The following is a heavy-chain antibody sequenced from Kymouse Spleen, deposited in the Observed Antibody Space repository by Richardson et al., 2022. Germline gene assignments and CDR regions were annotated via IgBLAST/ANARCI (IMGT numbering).Heavy chain of an antibody. D-gene: IGHD3-10*01. V-gene: IGHV4-34*01. CDR1: GGSFSGYY. CDR2: INHSGST. CDR3: ARVGYYYGSGSPNWFDP. J-gene: IGHJ5*02. Sequence: QVQLQQWGAGLLKPSETLSLTCAVYGGSFSGYYWSWIRQPPGKGLEWIGEINHSGSTNYNPSLKSRVTISVDTSKNQFSLKLSSVTAADTAVYYCARVGYYYGSGSPNWFDPWGQGTLVTVSS.